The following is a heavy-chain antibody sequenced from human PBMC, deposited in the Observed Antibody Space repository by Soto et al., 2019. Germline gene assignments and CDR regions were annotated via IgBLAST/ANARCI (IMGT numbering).Heavy chain of an antibody. D-gene: IGHD3-10*01. CDR1: GFTFTTLV. V-gene: IGHV1-58*01. CDR2: IVVGSGNT. J-gene: IGHJ4*02. CDR3: ATDSRGKYAHHGY. Sequence: SVKVSCKASGFTFTTLVVLWVRQARGHPLEWIGWIVVGSGNTNYAQKYQERITITRDMSTGTAYMELSSLRSEDTAVYYCATDSRGKYAHHGYWGQGTLVTVSS.